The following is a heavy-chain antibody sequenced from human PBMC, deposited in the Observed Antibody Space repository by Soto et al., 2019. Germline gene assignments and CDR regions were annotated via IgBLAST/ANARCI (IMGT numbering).Heavy chain of an antibody. J-gene: IGHJ4*02. D-gene: IGHD3-16*01. Sequence: SQTRSRTWTVSAGSISRYYRISIRQPPGKGLEWMGYICYIGSTNYNPSRKRRCTISVYTSKNQFSLQMGSVPATDSAVSYCARFWGYRFEFSGQAILVTVTS. V-gene: IGHV4-59*01. CDR3: ARFWGYRFEF. CDR2: ICYIGST. CDR1: AGSISRYY.